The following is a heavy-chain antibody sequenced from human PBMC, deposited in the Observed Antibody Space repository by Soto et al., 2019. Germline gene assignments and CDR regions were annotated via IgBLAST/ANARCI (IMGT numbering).Heavy chain of an antibody. J-gene: IGHJ6*02. CDR2: FYHSGST. CDR3: ARLGGYCSTTSCYGYYGMDV. D-gene: IGHD2-2*01. V-gene: IGHV4-30-2*01. CDR1: GGSISSGGYS. Sequence: SETLSLTCAVSGGSISSGGYSWSWIRQPPGKGLEWIGYFYHSGSTYYNPSLKSRVTISVDTSKNQFSLKVSSVTAADTAVYYCARLGGYCSTTSCYGYYGMDVWGQGTTVTVSS.